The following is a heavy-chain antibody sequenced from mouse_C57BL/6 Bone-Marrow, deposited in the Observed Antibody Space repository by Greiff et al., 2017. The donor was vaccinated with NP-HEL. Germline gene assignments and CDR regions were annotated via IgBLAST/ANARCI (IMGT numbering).Heavy chain of an antibody. CDR2: ISYSGST. V-gene: IGHV3-8*01. D-gene: IGHD1-1*01. J-gene: IGHJ2*01. Sequence: EVKLQESGPGLVKPSQTLSLTCSVTGYSITSDYWHWIRKFPGNKLEYMGYISYSGSTYYNPSLKSRISITRDTSKNQSYLQLNSVTTEDTATYYCARGGFTTVGADYWGQGTTLTVSS. CDR1: GYSITSDY. CDR3: ARGGFTTVGADY.